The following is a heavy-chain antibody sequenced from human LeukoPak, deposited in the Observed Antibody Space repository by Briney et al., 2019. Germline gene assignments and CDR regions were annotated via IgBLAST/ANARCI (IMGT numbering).Heavy chain of an antibody. CDR3: ARGLRTYYYDSSGYSPPAY. D-gene: IGHD3-22*01. J-gene: IGHJ4*02. CDR1: GYTFTSYD. Sequence: GASVKVSCKASGYTFTSYDINWVRQATGQGLEWMGWMNPNSGNTGYAQKFQGRVTMTRNTSISTAYMELSSLRSEGTAVYYCARGLRTYYYDSSGYSPPAYWGQGTLVTVSS. V-gene: IGHV1-8*01. CDR2: MNPNSGNT.